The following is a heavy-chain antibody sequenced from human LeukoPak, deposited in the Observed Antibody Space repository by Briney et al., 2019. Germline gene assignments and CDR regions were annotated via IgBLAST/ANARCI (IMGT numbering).Heavy chain of an antibody. J-gene: IGHJ6*04. CDR1: GGSVSSGSYY. CDR3: ARSMDV. CDR2: IYTSGST. V-gene: IGHV4-61*02. Sequence: SETLSLTCTVSGGSVSSGSYYWSWIRQPAGKGLEWIGRIYTSGSTNYNPSLKSRVTISVDTSKNQFSLKPSSVTAADTAVYYCARSMDVWGKGTTVTVSS.